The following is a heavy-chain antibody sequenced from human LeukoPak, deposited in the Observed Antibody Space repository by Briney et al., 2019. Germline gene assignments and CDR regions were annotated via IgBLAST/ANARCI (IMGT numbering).Heavy chain of an antibody. CDR2: TYTSGST. V-gene: IGHV4-4*07. D-gene: IGHD6-13*01. CDR3: ARVSSSWYQDWYFDL. Sequence: PSETLSLTCTVSVGSISSYYWSWIRQPPGKGLEWIGRTYTSGSTNYNPSLKSRVTMSVDMSKNQFSLKLSSMIAADTAVYYCARVSSSWYQDWYFDLWGRGTLVTVPS. J-gene: IGHJ2*01. CDR1: VGSISSYY.